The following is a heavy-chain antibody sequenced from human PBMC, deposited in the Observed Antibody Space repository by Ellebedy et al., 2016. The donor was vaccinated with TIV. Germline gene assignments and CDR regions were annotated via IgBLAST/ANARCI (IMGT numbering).Heavy chain of an antibody. D-gene: IGHD1-1*01. CDR2: IKQDGSEK. V-gene: IGHV3-7*01. CDR1: GFTFSSYW. J-gene: IGHJ4*02. Sequence: GGSLRLSXAASGFTFSSYWMSWVRQPSGKGLEWVANIKQDGSEKHCVDSVKGRFTISRDNAKNSLYLQMNSLRGEDTAMYYCARAPAEGTFDYWGQGTLVTVSS. CDR3: ARAPAEGTFDY.